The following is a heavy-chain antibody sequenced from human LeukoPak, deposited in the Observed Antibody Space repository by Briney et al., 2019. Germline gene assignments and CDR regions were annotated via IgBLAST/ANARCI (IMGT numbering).Heavy chain of an antibody. D-gene: IGHD4-17*01. CDR3: ARGGDYPYWYFDL. J-gene: IGHJ2*01. V-gene: IGHV4-59*01. CDR2: IYYSGST. CDR1: GGSISSYY. Sequence: KPSETLSLTCTVSGGSISSYYWSWIRQPPGKGLEWIGYIYYSGSTNYNPSLKSRVTISVDTSKNQFSLKLSSVTAADTAVYYCARGGDYPYWYFDLWGRGTLVTVSS.